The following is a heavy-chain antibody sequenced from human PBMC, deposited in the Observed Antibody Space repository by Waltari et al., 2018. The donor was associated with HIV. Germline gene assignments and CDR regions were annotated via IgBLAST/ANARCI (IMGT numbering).Heavy chain of an antibody. J-gene: IGHJ5*02. CDR1: GYTFTSYG. CDR2: ISAYNGNT. Sequence: QLVQSGAEVKKPGASVKVSCKASGYTFTSYGSSWVRPAPGQGLEWMGWISAYNGNTNYAQKLQGRVTMTTDTSTSTAYMELRSLRSDDTAVYYCARDLVPAATISRRWFDPWGQGTLVTVSS. D-gene: IGHD2-2*01. V-gene: IGHV1-18*01. CDR3: ARDLVPAATISRRWFDP.